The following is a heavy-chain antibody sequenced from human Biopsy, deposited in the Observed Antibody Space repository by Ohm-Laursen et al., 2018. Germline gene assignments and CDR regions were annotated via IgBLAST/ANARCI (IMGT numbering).Heavy chain of an antibody. V-gene: IGHV4-59*08. Sequence: GTLSLTCTVSGDTIGTYYWNWIRQTPGKGLEWIGYIHYTGHIRINPSLNSRATISVDTSKDQFSLKLSSLTAADTAIYYCARNRVDVVKVTTIGWNFDLWGRGTLVTVS. CDR1: GDTIGTYY. D-gene: IGHD5-12*01. J-gene: IGHJ2*01. CDR3: ARNRVDVVKVTTIGWNFDL. CDR2: IHYTGHI.